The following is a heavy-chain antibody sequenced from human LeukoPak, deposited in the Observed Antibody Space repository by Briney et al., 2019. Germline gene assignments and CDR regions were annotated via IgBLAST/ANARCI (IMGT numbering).Heavy chain of an antibody. J-gene: IGHJ4*01. D-gene: IGHD2-15*01. CDR3: ARDSVVFDS. CDR2: ISDIGSI. CDR1: GGSISSYY. V-gene: IGHV4-59*12. Sequence: SETLSLTCTVSGGSISSYYWSWIRQPPGKGLEWIAYISDIGSINYNPSLKSRVTISIDKSKSQFSLNLTSVAAADTAVYYCARDSVVFDSWGQGILVTVSS.